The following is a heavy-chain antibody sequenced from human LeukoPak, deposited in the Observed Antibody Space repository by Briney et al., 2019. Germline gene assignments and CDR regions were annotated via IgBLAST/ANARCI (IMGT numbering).Heavy chain of an antibody. V-gene: IGHV5-51*01. Sequence: GESLKISCKGSGYSYPTYWIGWVRQMPGRGLEWMGIIYPGDSDTRYSPSFQGQVTISADKSISTAYLQWSSLKASDTAMYYCARHYDAVAGTDYWGQGTLVTVSS. CDR1: GYSYPTYW. J-gene: IGHJ4*02. CDR3: ARHYDAVAGTDY. CDR2: IYPGDSDT. D-gene: IGHD6-19*01.